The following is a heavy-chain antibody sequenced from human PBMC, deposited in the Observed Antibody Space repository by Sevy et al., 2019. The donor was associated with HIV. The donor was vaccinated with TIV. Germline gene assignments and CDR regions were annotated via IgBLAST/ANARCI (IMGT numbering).Heavy chain of an antibody. V-gene: IGHV3-30*18. J-gene: IGHJ6*02. CDR3: ANAYSGSYSHSYLYALDV. CDR1: GFSFSYYG. D-gene: IGHD1-26*01. CDR2: ISHDGINE. Sequence: GGSLRLSCTGSGFSFSYYGIHWVRQAPGKGLDWVELISHDGINEYYADSVKGRFTISRDNSKNTVYLEMNRLRNEDTAIYFCANAYSGSYSHSYLYALDVWGQGTTVTVSS.